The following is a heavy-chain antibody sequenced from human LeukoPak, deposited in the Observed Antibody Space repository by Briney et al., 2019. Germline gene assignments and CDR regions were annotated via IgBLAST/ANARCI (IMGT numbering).Heavy chain of an antibody. V-gene: IGHV2-5*02. J-gene: IGHJ6*03. Sequence: SGPTLVKPTQTLTLTCTFSGFSLSTSGVGVGWIRQPPGKALEWLALIYWDDDKRYSPSLKSRLTITKDTSKNQVVLTMTNMDPVDTATYYCAHRQEQVSYYYYYMDVWGKGTTVTVSS. CDR3: AHRQEQVSYYYYYMDV. D-gene: IGHD1-26*01. CDR2: IYWDDDK. CDR1: GFSLSTSGVG.